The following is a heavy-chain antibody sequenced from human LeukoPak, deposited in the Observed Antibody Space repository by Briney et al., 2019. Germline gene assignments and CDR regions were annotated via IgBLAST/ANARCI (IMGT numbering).Heavy chain of an antibody. CDR3: ARPRSGYYPLDY. D-gene: IGHD3-3*01. CDR2: IYPGDSDT. Sequence: GESLQISCQGSGYNFTSDWIGWVRQMPGKGLEWMGIIYPGDSDTRHSPSFQGQVTISADKSISTAYLQWNSLKASDTAMYYCARPRSGYYPLDYWGQGTLVTVSS. V-gene: IGHV5-51*01. J-gene: IGHJ4*02. CDR1: GYNFTSDW.